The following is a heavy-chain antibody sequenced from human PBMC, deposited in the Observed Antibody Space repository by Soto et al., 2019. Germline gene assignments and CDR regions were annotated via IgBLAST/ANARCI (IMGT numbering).Heavy chain of an antibody. D-gene: IGHD4-17*01. Sequence: QVQLVQSGAEVKKPGSSVKVSCKASGGTFSSYAISWVRQAPGQGLEWMGGIIPICGTANYAQKLQGRVTITADESKSTAYMELSSLRSEDTAVYYCASGGLYGRLIDYWGQGTLVTVSA. CDR2: IIPICGTA. J-gene: IGHJ4*02. V-gene: IGHV1-69*01. CDR3: ASGGLYGRLIDY. CDR1: GGTFSSYA.